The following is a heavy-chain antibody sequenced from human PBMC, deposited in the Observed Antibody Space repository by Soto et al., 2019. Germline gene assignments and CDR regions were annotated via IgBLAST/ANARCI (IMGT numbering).Heavy chain of an antibody. J-gene: IGHJ4*02. CDR3: ARDIGRDYYDSSGYYFDY. CDR1: GFTFSSYS. V-gene: IGHV3-48*02. CDR2: ISSSSSTI. Sequence: GGSLRLSCAASGFTFSSYSMNWVRQAPGKGLEWVSYISSSSSTIYYADSVKGRFTISRDNAKNSLYLQMNSLRDEDTAVYYCARDIGRDYYDSSGYYFDYWGQGTLVTVSS. D-gene: IGHD3-22*01.